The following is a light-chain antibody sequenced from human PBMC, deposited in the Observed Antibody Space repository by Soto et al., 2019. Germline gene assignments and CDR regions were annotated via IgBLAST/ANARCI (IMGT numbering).Light chain of an antibody. Sequence: EIVLTQAPGTLPLSPGERATLSCRASQSVSSNYLAWYQQKPGQAPRLLISGASSRATGIPDRFSGSGSGTDFTITISRLELEDFAVYYCQQYGSSPRTFGQGNTRAIK. CDR2: GAS. CDR1: QSVSSNY. V-gene: IGKV3-20*01. J-gene: IGKJ2*01. CDR3: QQYGSSPRT.